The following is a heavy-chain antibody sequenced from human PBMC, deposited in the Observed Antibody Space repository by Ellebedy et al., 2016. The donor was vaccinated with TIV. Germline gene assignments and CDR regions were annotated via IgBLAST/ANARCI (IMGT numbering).Heavy chain of an antibody. V-gene: IGHV4-59*08. CDR3: ARHRAPSFDGLGYAFDI. D-gene: IGHD3-9*01. J-gene: IGHJ3*02. Sequence: MPSETLSLTCTVSGGSIISYYWSWIRQPPGKGLEWIGYIYYSGSTNYNPSLKGRVTISVDTSKNQLSLKLTSVTAADTSVYYCARHRAPSFDGLGYAFDIWGQGTLVTVSS. CDR1: GGSIISYY. CDR2: IYYSGST.